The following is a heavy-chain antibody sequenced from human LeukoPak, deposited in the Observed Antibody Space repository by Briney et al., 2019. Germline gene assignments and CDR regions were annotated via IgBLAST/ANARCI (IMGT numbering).Heavy chain of an antibody. CDR1: GGFISPYN. V-gene: IGHV4-4*07. Sequence: SETLSLTCSVSGGFISPYNGCWIRRPAGRGLEWIGRIYRSGTADYNPSLESRVTISVDRSKNQLSLKLTSVTAADTAVYYCARYHDVGPRSTNYFDPWGQGTLVTVSS. CDR2: IYRSGTA. CDR3: ARYHDVGPRSTNYFDP. J-gene: IGHJ5*02. D-gene: IGHD3-22*01.